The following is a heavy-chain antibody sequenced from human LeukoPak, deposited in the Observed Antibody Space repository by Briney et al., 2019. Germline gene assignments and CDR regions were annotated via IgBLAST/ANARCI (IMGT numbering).Heavy chain of an antibody. J-gene: IGHJ4*02. Sequence: GGSLRLSCATSGFTFSSYTMNWVRQAPGKGLEWVSSISSSGNYTHYADSVKGRFTISRDNAKKSLYLQLNSLRAEDTAVYYCARDRDGYNYDYWGQGTLVTVSS. CDR2: ISSSGNYT. CDR1: GFTFSSYT. D-gene: IGHD5-24*01. CDR3: ARDRDGYNYDY. V-gene: IGHV3-21*01.